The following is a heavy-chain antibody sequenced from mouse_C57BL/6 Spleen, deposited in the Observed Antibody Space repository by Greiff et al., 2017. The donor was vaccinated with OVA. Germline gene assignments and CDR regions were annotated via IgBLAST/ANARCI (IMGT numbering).Heavy chain of an antibody. V-gene: IGHV2-2*01. D-gene: IGHD1-1*01. CDR1: GFSLTSYG. J-gene: IGHJ3*01. Sequence: VTLMESGPGLVQPSQSLSITCTVSGFSLTSYGVHWVRQSPGTGLEWLGVVWSGGRTDYNAAFISRLSISKDNSKSQVFFKMNSLQADDTAIYYCARNDYGSFWFAYWGQGTLVTVSA. CDR2: VWSGGRT. CDR3: ARNDYGSFWFAY.